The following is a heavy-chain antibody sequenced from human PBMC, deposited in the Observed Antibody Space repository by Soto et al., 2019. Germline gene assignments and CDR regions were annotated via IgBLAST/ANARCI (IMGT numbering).Heavy chain of an antibody. D-gene: IGHD3-10*02. CDR2: IYPGDSDT. V-gene: IGHV5-51*01. CDR1: GYSFTSYW. Sequence: LGESLKISCKGSGYSFTSYWIGWVRQMPGKGLECMGIIYPGDSDTRYSPSFQGQVTISADKSISTAYLLWSSLKASDTAMYYCATANCSGSYPNSVDAFDIWGQGTMVT. CDR3: ATANCSGSYPNSVDAFDI. J-gene: IGHJ3*02.